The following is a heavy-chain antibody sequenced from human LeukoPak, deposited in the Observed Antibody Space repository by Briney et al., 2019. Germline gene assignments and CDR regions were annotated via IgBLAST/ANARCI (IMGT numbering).Heavy chain of an antibody. CDR2: MNPNSGNT. CDR1: GYTFTSYD. CDR3: ARRLYDNLTGHTWYDY. D-gene: IGHD3-9*01. V-gene: IGHV1-8*01. Sequence: GASVKVSCKASGYTFTSYDINWMRQAPGQGLEWVGWMNPNSGNTGYAQTFQGKLTMTRNTSIKTAYMELSSLRSEDTAVYYCARRLYDNLTGHTWYDYWGQGTLVTASS. J-gene: IGHJ4*02.